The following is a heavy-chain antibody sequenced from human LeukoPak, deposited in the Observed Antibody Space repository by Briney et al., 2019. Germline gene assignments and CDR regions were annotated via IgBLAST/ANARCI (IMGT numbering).Heavy chain of an antibody. CDR3: ARVRGAARDYYYYYMDV. J-gene: IGHJ6*03. V-gene: IGHV4-34*01. CDR2: INHSGST. D-gene: IGHD6-6*01. Sequence: SETLSLTCAVYGGSFSGYYWSWIRQPPGKGLEWIGEINHSGSTNYNPSLKSRVTISVDTSKSQFSLKLSSVTAADTAVYYCARVRGAARDYYYYYMDVWGKGTTVTVSS. CDR1: GGSFSGYY.